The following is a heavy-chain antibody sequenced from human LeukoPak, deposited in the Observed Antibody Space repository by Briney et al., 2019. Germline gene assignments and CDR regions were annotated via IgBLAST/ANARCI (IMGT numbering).Heavy chain of an antibody. Sequence: GESLEISCKASGYSFTSYWIGWVRPMPGKGLEWVGIIDPSDSETRYTPSYQGQATISVDKSLTTADLQWNSLKDSDTAMYYCARQTAMGRSGDYWGQGTLVTVSS. V-gene: IGHV5-51*01. CDR1: GYSFTSYW. J-gene: IGHJ4*02. D-gene: IGHD5-18*01. CDR3: ARQTAMGRSGDY. CDR2: IDPSDSET.